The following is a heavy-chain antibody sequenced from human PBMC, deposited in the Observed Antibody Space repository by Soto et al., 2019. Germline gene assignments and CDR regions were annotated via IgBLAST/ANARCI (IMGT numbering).Heavy chain of an antibody. V-gene: IGHV4-59*01. J-gene: IGHJ4*02. Sequence: SSETLSLTCSVSGASISSYYWSWFRQAPGKGLEYIGYIHNGERTNYNPSLESRVTISADTSKNQFSLRLSSVTAADTAMYYCSYGDSPGPIDHWGQGTPVPVSS. D-gene: IGHD4-17*01. CDR1: GASISSYY. CDR3: SYGDSPGPIDH. CDR2: IHNGERT.